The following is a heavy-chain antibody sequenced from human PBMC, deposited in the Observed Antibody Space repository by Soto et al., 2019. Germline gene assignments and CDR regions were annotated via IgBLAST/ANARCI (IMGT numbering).Heavy chain of an antibody. J-gene: IGHJ4*02. V-gene: IGHV1-69*01. CDR1: GGSFSSYG. CDR3: ARQGGDYPSYHFDY. Sequence: QVQLVQSGDEVQKPGSSAKVSCKASGGSFSSYGFSWLRQAPGQGLEWMGGIVPMFDTPHYAQRFQGRVTISADESTSTASMEVSSLSSADKAVYFCARQGGDYPSYHFDYWGQGTLVTVSS. D-gene: IGHD2-21*02. CDR2: IVPMFDTP.